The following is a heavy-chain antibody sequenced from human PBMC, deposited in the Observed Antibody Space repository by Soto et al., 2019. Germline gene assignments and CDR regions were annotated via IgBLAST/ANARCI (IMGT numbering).Heavy chain of an antibody. V-gene: IGHV1-69*13. CDR1: GGTFSSYA. CDR3: ARESSGYYSGYYYYYYGMDV. D-gene: IGHD3-22*01. CDR2: IIPILGTA. J-gene: IGHJ6*02. Sequence: ASVKVSCKASGGTFSSYAISWVRQAPGQGLEWMGGIIPILGTANYAQKFQGRVTITADESTSTAYMELSSLRSEDTAVYYCARESSGYYSGYYYYYYGMDVGGQGTTVTVSS.